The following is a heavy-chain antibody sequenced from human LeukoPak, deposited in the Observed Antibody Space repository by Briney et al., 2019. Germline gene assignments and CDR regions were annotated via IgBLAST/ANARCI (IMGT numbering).Heavy chain of an antibody. CDR3: ARQDGDSAYYFDY. V-gene: IGHV5-51*01. CDR1: GYSFPSYW. J-gene: IGHJ4*02. D-gene: IGHD2-21*02. Sequence: GESLKISCKGSGYSFPSYWIAWVRRMPGKGLEWMGIIYPGDSDTRYSPSFQGQVTISADKSLSTAYLQWNSLKASDTAMYYCARQDGDSAYYFDYWGQGTLVTVSS. CDR2: IYPGDSDT.